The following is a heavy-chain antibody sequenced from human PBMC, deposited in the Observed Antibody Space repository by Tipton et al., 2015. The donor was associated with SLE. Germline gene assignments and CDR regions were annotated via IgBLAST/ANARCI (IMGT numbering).Heavy chain of an antibody. CDR2: IYYSGST. CDR1: GGSISSYY. V-gene: IGHV4-59*08. CDR3: ARRLTRYSGYDYFDY. J-gene: IGHJ4*02. Sequence: TLSFTCTVSGGSISSYYWSWIRQPPGKGLEWIGYIYYSGSTNYNPSLKSRVTISVDTSKNQFSLKLSSVTAADTAVYYCARRLTRYSGYDYFDYWGQGTLVTVSS. D-gene: IGHD5-12*01.